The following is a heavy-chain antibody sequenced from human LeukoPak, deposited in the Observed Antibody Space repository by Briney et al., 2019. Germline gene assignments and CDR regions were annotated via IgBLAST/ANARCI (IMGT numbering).Heavy chain of an antibody. CDR1: GGSFSDYY. D-gene: IGHD4/OR15-4a*01. J-gene: IGHJ4*02. CDR2: IIHSGST. CDR3: ARNWDGAIDY. V-gene: IGHV4-34*12. Sequence: PSETLSLTCAVYGGSFSDYYWNWIRQSPGKGLEWIGEIIHSGSTNYNPSLKSRATISLVTSKHQFSLKLSSVTAADTAVYYCARNWDGAIDYWGQGTLVTVSS.